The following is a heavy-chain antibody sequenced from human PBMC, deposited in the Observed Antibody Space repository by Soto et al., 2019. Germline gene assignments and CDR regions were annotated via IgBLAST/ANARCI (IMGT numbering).Heavy chain of an antibody. CDR3: ARRTSVAGPDDN. Sequence: PSETLSLTCTVSGGSISSNNYYWGWIRQPPGKGLEWIATIHYSGSTYYSPSLKSRVTISVDTSKNQFSLKLSSVTAADTAVYYCARRTSVAGPDDNWGQGTLVTVSS. D-gene: IGHD6-19*01. CDR2: IHYSGST. CDR1: GGSISSNNYY. J-gene: IGHJ4*02. V-gene: IGHV4-39*01.